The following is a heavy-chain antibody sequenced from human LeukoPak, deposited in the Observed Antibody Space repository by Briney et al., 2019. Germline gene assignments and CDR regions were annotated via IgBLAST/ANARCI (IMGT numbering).Heavy chain of an antibody. D-gene: IGHD2-8*02. Sequence: SVKVSCKASGFTFTTSAVQWVRQARGQRLEWIGRIVVGSGNTDHAQKFQGRLTITRDISTSTAYMELSSLTSDDTAVYYCAAVPNANAWYWDDAFDSWGQGTMVTVSS. V-gene: IGHV1-58*01. CDR3: AAVPNANAWYWDDAFDS. CDR2: IVVGSGNT. J-gene: IGHJ3*02. CDR1: GFTFTTSA.